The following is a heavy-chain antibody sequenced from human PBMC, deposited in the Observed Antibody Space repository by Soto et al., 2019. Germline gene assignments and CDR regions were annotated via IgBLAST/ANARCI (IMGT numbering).Heavy chain of an antibody. CDR1: GFTFSSYG. CDR3: ARAARQLWLDY. V-gene: IGHV3-33*01. CDR2: IWYDGSNK. J-gene: IGHJ4*02. D-gene: IGHD5-18*01. Sequence: QPGGSLRLSCAASGFTFSSYGMHWVRQAPGKGLEWVAVIWYDGSNKYYADSVKGRFTISRDNSKNTLYLQMNSLRAEDTAVYYCARAARQLWLDYWGQGTLVTVSS.